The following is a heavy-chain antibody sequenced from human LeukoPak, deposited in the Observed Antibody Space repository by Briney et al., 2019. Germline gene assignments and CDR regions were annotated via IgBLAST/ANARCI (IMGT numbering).Heavy chain of an antibody. CDR3: ASTRGYGYYFNY. J-gene: IGHJ4*02. D-gene: IGHD2-15*01. CDR2: ISYDGSNK. V-gene: IGHV3-30*04. Sequence: GRSLRLSCAASGFIFSSYAIHWVRQAPGKGLEWVAVISYDGSNKYYADSVKGRFTISRDNSKNTLYLQVNSLRAEDTAVYYCASTRGYGYYFNYWGEGTLVTVSS. CDR1: GFIFSSYA.